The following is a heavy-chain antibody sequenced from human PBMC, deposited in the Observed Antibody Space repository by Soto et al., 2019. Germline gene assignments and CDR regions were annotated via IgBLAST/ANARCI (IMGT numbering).Heavy chain of an antibody. CDR1: GYTFTSYY. Sequence: ASVKVSCKASGYTFTSYYMHWVRQAPGQGLEWMGIINPSGGSTSYAQKFQGGVTMTRDTSTSTVYMELSSLRYEDTAVYYCAREPLRFLEFFIPHQHPPISALYVWAQLITAPFSS. V-gene: IGHV1-46*01. CDR2: INPSGGST. CDR3: AREPLRFLEFFIPHQHPPISALYV. D-gene: IGHD3-3*01. J-gene: IGHJ6*02.